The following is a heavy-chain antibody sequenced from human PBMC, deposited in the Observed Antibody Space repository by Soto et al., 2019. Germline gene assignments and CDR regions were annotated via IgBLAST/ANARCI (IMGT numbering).Heavy chain of an antibody. CDR3: AKASTTSPRKPNRFDP. CDR1: GFTFSSYA. Sequence: GGSLRLSCAASGFTFSSYAMSWVRQAPGKGLEWVSAISGSGGSTYYADSVKGRFTISRDNSKNTLYLQMNSLRAEDTAVYYCAKASTTSPRKPNRFDPWGQGTLVTVSS. CDR2: ISGSGGST. V-gene: IGHV3-23*01. J-gene: IGHJ5*02. D-gene: IGHD2-2*01.